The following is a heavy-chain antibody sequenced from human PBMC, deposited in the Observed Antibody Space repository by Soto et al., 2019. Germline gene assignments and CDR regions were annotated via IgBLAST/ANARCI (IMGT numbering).Heavy chain of an antibody. J-gene: IGHJ6*02. CDR1: GGTFSSHA. V-gene: IGHV1-69*13. D-gene: IGHD3-22*01. CDR2: IIPIFGTA. CDR3: ARILLHKAYYYYYAMDV. Sequence: GASVKVSCKASGGTFSSHAISWVRQAPGPGLEWMGGIIPIFGTANYAQKFQGRVTITADESTSTAYMELSSLRSEDTAVYYCARILLHKAYYYYYAMDVWGQGTTVTVSS.